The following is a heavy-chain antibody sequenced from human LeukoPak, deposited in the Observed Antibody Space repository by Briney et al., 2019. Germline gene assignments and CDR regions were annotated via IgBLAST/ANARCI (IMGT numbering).Heavy chain of an antibody. Sequence: ASVKVSCKASGYIFTNYGISWVRQAPGQGLEWMGWINTYDGNRNDAQKFQGRVTMTKDTSTSTAYMELRSLRSDDSAVYYCARVQHTLLVPAPGELGLDYWGQGTLVTVSS. CDR3: ARVQHTLLVPAPGELGLDY. CDR1: GYIFTNYG. CDR2: INTYDGNR. J-gene: IGHJ4*02. D-gene: IGHD2-2*01. V-gene: IGHV1-18*01.